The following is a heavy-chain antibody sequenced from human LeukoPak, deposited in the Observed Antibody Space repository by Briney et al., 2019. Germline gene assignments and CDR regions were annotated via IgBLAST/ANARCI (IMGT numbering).Heavy chain of an antibody. V-gene: IGHV4-39*01. CDR1: GGFISRSSFY. Sequence: KASETLSLTCTVSGGFISRSSFYWGWIRQPPGKGLEWIGSIFYSGSTYYNPSLKSRATISVDTSKNQFSLKLDSVTAADTAIYYCARPLGSGWNPFDYWGQGTLVTVSS. CDR2: IFYSGST. J-gene: IGHJ4*02. CDR3: ARPLGSGWNPFDY. D-gene: IGHD6-19*01.